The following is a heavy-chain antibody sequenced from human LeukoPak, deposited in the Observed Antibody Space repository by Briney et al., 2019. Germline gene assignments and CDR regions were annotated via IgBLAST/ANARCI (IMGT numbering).Heavy chain of an antibody. J-gene: IGHJ4*02. V-gene: IGHV3-64*04. Sequence: PGGSQRLSCSASGFTFSSYAMHWIRQAPGKGLEYVSAISNNGGNTYYADSVKGRFTISRDNSKNTLYLQMNSLRAEDTAVYYCVRSMYSSNWSGDDYWGQGSLVTVSS. CDR1: GFTFSSYA. D-gene: IGHD6-13*01. CDR3: VRSMYSSNWSGDDY. CDR2: ISNNGGNT.